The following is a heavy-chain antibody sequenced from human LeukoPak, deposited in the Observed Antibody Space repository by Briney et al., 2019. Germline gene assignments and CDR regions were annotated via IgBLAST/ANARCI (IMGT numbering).Heavy chain of an antibody. CDR3: ARDLRQVAVAYYYYGMDV. D-gene: IGHD6-19*01. CDR2: ISGRGGTT. V-gene: IGHV3-23*01. CDR1: GFDFITYA. J-gene: IGHJ6*02. Sequence: PGGSLRLSCAASGFDFITYAMSWVRQAPGKGLEWVSAISGRGGTTYYADSVKGRFTISRDNSKNTLYLQMNSLRAEDTAVYYCARDLRQVAVAYYYYGMDVWGQGTTVTVSS.